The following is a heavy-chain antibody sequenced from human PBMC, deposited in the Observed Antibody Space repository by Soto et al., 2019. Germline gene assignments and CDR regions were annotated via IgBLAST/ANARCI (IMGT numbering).Heavy chain of an antibody. CDR1: GGSISSSSYY. J-gene: IGHJ5*02. V-gene: IGHV4-39*01. Sequence: SETLSLTCTVSGGSISSSSYYWGWIRQPPGKGLEWIGSFYYSGSTYYNPSLKSRVTISVDTSKNQFSLKLSSVTAADTAVYYCAIASIAVAGTTRFDPWGQGTLVTVSS. D-gene: IGHD6-19*01. CDR2: FYYSGST. CDR3: AIASIAVAGTTRFDP.